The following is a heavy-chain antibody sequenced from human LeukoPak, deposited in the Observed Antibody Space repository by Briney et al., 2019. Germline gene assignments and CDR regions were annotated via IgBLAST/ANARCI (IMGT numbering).Heavy chain of an antibody. Sequence: GESLKISCKGSGYSFTSYWIGWVRQIPGKGLEWMGIIYPGDSDTRYSPSFQGQVTISADKSISTAYLQWSSLKASDTAMYYCARRTYYYGSGSYAFDIWGQGTMVTVSS. CDR3: ARRTYYYGSGSYAFDI. V-gene: IGHV5-51*01. J-gene: IGHJ3*02. CDR1: GYSFTSYW. CDR2: IYPGDSDT. D-gene: IGHD3-10*01.